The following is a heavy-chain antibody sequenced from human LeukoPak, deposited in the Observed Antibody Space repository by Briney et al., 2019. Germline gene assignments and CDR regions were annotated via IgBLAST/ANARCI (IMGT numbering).Heavy chain of an antibody. CDR2: INPSGGST. V-gene: IGHV1-46*01. J-gene: IGHJ4*02. CDR1: GYTFTSYY. D-gene: IGHD6-19*01. Sequence: EASVTVSCKASGYTFTSYYMHWVRQAPGQGLEWMGIINPSGGSTSYAQKFQGRVTMTRDMSTSTVYMELSSLRSEDTAVYYCARARGISSGWYELDYWGQGTLVTVSS. CDR3: ARARGISSGWYELDY.